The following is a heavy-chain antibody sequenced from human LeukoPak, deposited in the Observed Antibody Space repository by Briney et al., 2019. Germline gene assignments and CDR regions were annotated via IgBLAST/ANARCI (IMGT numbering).Heavy chain of an antibody. Sequence: GGSLRLSCAASGFTFSNYAMPWVRQAPGKGLEWVSTISGSGDSTYYSDSVKGRFTISRDNSENTLYLQLNSLRAEDTAVYYCAKGGWGTVLDYWGQGTLVTVSP. CDR1: GFTFSNYA. V-gene: IGHV3-23*01. CDR3: AKGGWGTVLDY. D-gene: IGHD3-10*01. J-gene: IGHJ4*02. CDR2: ISGSGDST.